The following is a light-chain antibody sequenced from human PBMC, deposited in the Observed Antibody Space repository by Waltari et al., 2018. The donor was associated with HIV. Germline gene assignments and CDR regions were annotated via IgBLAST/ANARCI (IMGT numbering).Light chain of an antibody. Sequence: EIVLTQSPGTLSLSPGERATLSCRASQSVSSNYLAWYQQRPGQAPRLLIYDASSRATGIPDRFSGSGSGTDFTLTISRLEPEDFAVYYCQQYGTSPLYTFGQGTKVEI. CDR2: DAS. J-gene: IGKJ2*01. V-gene: IGKV3-20*01. CDR3: QQYGTSPLYT. CDR1: QSVSSNY.